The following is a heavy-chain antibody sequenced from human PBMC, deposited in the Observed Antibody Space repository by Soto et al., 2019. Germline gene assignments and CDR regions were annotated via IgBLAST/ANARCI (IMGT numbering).Heavy chain of an antibody. CDR3: ARVGRQTLLWFGELLLRNVY. J-gene: IGHJ4*02. CDR2: INHSGST. CDR1: GGSFSGYY. Sequence: SETLSLTCAVYGGSFSGYYWSWIRQPPGKGLEWIGEINHSGSTNYNPSLKSRVTISVDTSKNQFSLKLSSVTAADTAVYYCARVGRQTLLWFGELLLRNVYWGQGTLVTVSS. D-gene: IGHD3-10*01. V-gene: IGHV4-34*01.